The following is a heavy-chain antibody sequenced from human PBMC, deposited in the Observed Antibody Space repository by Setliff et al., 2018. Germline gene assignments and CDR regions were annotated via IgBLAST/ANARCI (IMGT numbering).Heavy chain of an antibody. CDR1: GGSISSGSNY. CDR2: IDPSGNT. Sequence: SETLSLTCTVSGGSISSGSNYWSWIRQPAGRGLEWIGHIDPSGNTNYHPSLKSRVIISVDTSKNQFSVKLSSVTAADTAVYYCVRALLWSGEGRFDPWGQGTLVTVSS. V-gene: IGHV4-61*09. J-gene: IGHJ5*02. CDR3: VRALLWSGEGRFDP. D-gene: IGHD3-10*01.